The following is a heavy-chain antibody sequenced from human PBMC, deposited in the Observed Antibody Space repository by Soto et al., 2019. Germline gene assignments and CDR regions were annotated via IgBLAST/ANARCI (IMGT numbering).Heavy chain of an antibody. CDR2: IYYSGST. D-gene: IGHD5-12*01. Sequence: SETLSLTCTVSGGSISSGGYYWSWIRQHPGKGLEWIGYIYYSGSTYYNPSLKSRVTISVDTSKNQFSLKLSSVTAADTAVYYCARENGGYDFGHRASFDYWGQGTLVTVSS. CDR1: GGSISSGGYY. V-gene: IGHV4-31*03. J-gene: IGHJ4*02. CDR3: ARENGGYDFGHRASFDY.